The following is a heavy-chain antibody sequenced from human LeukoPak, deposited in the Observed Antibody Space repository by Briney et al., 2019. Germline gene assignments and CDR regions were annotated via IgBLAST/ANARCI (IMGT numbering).Heavy chain of an antibody. Sequence: GGSLRLSCAASGFTFSSYWMSWVRQAPGKGLEWVANIKQDGSEKYYVDSVKGRFTISRDNAKNSLYLQMNSLRAEDTAVYYCARDLYYDSSGNFDYWGQGTLVTVPS. CDR3: ARDLYYDSSGNFDY. D-gene: IGHD3-22*01. CDR2: IKQDGSEK. V-gene: IGHV3-7*04. CDR1: GFTFSSYW. J-gene: IGHJ4*02.